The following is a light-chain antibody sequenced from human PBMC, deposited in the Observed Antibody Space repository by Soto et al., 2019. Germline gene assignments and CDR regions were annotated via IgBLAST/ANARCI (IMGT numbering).Light chain of an antibody. V-gene: IGKV3-11*01. CDR2: DAS. Sequence: EIVLTQSPATMSLSPGERATLSCRASQSIDTYLAWYQQKPGQAPRLLLYDASNRATGIPARFSGSGSGTDFSLTISSLEGEDFAVYYCQQRSVWVTFGGGTRVEIK. CDR1: QSIDTY. CDR3: QQRSVWVT. J-gene: IGKJ4*01.